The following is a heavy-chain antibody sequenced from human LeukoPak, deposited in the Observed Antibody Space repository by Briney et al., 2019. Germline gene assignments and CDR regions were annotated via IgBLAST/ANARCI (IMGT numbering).Heavy chain of an antibody. V-gene: IGHV3-23*01. CDR3: ATSGWNFDY. Sequence: GGSLRLSCAASGFTFSSYAMSWVRQAPGKGLEWVSGITGSGGSTYYADSVKGRFTISRDNSKNTLYLQMNSLRAEDTAVYYCATSGWNFDYWGQGTLVTVSS. J-gene: IGHJ4*02. CDR1: GFTFSSYA. CDR2: ITGSGGST. D-gene: IGHD6-19*01.